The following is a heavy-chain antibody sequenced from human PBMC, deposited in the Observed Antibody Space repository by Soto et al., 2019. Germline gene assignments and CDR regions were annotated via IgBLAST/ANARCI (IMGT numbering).Heavy chain of an antibody. CDR2: IIPIFGTA. Sequence: QVQLVQSGAEVKKPGSSVKVSCKASGGTFSSYAISWVRQAPGQGLEWMGGIIPIFGTANYAQKFQGRVTITADESTSAAYMELSSLRSEDTAVYYCARASDFYDSSGYSTWWYFDLWGRGTLVTVSS. V-gene: IGHV1-69*12. CDR1: GGTFSSYA. J-gene: IGHJ2*01. CDR3: ARASDFYDSSGYSTWWYFDL. D-gene: IGHD3-22*01.